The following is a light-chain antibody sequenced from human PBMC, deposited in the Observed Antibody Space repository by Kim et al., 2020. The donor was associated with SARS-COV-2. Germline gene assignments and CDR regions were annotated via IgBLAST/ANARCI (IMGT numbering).Light chain of an antibody. CDR2: GKN. V-gene: IGLV3-19*01. CDR3: NSRDSSGNHLRAV. J-gene: IGLJ7*01. Sequence: SSELTQDPAVSVALGQTVRITCQGDSLRSYYASWYQQKPGQAPVLVIYGKNNRPSGIPDRFSGSSSGNTASLTITGAQAEDEADYYCNSRDSSGNHLRAVFGGGTQLTV. CDR1: SLRSYY.